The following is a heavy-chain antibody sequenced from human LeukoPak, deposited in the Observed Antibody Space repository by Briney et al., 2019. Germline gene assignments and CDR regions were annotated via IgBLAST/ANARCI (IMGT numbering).Heavy chain of an antibody. CDR1: AYTFTSYG. D-gene: IGHD1-26*01. Sequence: ASVKVSCTASAYTFTSYGISWVRQAPGQGLEWMGWISVYNGHTNYAQNLQGRVTMTTDTSTSTAYMELRSLRSDDTAVYYCARGGRWELPRPYAFDIWGQGTMVTVSS. CDR3: ARGGRWELPRPYAFDI. V-gene: IGHV1-18*01. CDR2: ISVYNGHT. J-gene: IGHJ3*02.